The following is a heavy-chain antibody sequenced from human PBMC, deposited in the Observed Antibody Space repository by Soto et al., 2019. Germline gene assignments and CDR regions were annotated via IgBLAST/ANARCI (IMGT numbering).Heavy chain of an antibody. V-gene: IGHV3-23*01. J-gene: IGHJ1*01. CDR1: GFTFSSYA. D-gene: IGHD1-7*01. Sequence: GGSLRLSCAASGFTFSSYAMSWVRQAPGKGLEWVSAISGSGGSTYYADSVKGRFTISRDNSKNTLYLQMNSLRAEDTAVYYCAKDRTGTTTYEYFQHWGQGTLVNVSS. CDR2: ISGSGGST. CDR3: AKDRTGTTTYEYFQH.